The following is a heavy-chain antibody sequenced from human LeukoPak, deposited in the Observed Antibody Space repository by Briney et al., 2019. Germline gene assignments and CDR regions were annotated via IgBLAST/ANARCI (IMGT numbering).Heavy chain of an antibody. CDR1: GFTFSNYW. CDR2: IKQDGSET. CDR3: ARTPDYRGYFYYGLDA. Sequence: GGSLRLSCAASGFTFSNYWMTWVRQAPGKGLEWVANIKQDGSETNYVDSVKGRFTISRDNARNSMSLQMKSLRAEDTAMYYCARTPDYRGYFYYGLDAWGQGTMVTVSS. V-gene: IGHV3-7*01. D-gene: IGHD5-12*01. J-gene: IGHJ6*02.